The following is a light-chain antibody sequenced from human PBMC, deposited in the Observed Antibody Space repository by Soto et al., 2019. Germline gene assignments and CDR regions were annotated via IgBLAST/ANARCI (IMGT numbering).Light chain of an antibody. CDR1: QSVGSSF. V-gene: IGKV3-20*01. J-gene: IGKJ1*01. CDR2: GGS. CDR3: QQYGRSWS. Sequence: IVLTQSPGTVSLSPGQRATLSCRASQSVGSSFLAWYQHKPGQAPRLLIYGGSTRATGIPGRFSAGGSGTAFTLTITELEPEDSAVYYCQQYGRSWSFGQGTRVDI.